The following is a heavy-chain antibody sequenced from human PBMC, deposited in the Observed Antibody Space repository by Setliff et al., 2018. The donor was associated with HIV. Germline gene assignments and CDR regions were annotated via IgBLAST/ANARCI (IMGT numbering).Heavy chain of an antibody. J-gene: IGHJ6*02. D-gene: IGHD3-10*01. CDR3: ARARYIVIRGDAGMDV. CDR2: IYTSWLT. V-gene: IGHV4-61*02. Sequence: SETLSLTCTVSGGSINSGGYYWVWIRQPALKGLEWIGRIYTSWLTNYNPSLKSRVTISVDTSKNQVSLKLSSVAASDTAVYYCARARYIVIRGDAGMDVWGPGTTVTVSS. CDR1: GGSINSGGYY.